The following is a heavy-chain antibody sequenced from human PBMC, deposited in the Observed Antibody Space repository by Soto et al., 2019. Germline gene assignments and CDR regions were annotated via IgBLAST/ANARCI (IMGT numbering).Heavy chain of an antibody. D-gene: IGHD2-15*01. CDR1: GYTFTSYG. Sequence: ASVKVSCKASGYTFTSYGISWVRQAPGQGLEWMGWISAYNGNTNYAQKLQGRVTMTTDTSTSTAYMELRSLRSDDTAVYYCARDYVVVVVAATRPAGYYCGMDVWGQGTTVTVSS. CDR2: ISAYNGNT. CDR3: ARDYVVVVVAATRPAGYYCGMDV. V-gene: IGHV1-18*04. J-gene: IGHJ6*02.